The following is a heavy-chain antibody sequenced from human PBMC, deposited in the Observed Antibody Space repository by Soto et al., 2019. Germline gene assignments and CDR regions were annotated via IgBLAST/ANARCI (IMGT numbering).Heavy chain of an antibody. V-gene: IGHV1-18*01. CDR1: GYTFTSYG. CDR2: ISAHNGNT. D-gene: IGHD1-1*01. CDR3: ARGRYGDY. J-gene: IGHJ4*02. Sequence: QVHLVQSGAEVKKPGASVKVSCKASGYTFTSYGITWVRQAPGQGLEWMGWISAHNGNTDYAQKRQGRVIVTRDTSTSTPYMELRSLISDDTAVYYCARGRYGDYWGQGALVTVSS.